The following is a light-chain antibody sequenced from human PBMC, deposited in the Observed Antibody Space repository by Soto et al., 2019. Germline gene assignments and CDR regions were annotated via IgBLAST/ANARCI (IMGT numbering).Light chain of an antibody. J-gene: IGKJ4*01. CDR3: QQGYSFPLT. V-gene: IGKV1-5*01. CDR2: DAF. CDR1: QSISSW. Sequence: DIQMTQSPSSLSASVGDRVTITCRASQSISSWLAWYQQKPGKAPKLLIFDAFSLESGVPSRFSGSRSGTEFTLTISSLQPDDYATYFCQQGYSFPLTFGGGTKVDIK.